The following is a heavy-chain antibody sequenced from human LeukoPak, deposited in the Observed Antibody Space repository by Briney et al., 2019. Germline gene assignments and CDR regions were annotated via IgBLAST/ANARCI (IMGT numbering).Heavy chain of an antibody. CDR2: ISYDGSNK. V-gene: IGHV3-30-3*01. CDR3: ARMTTVVTFDAFDI. D-gene: IGHD4-23*01. CDR1: GFTFSSYA. J-gene: IGHJ3*02. Sequence: GGSLRLSCAASGFTFSSYAMHWVRQAPGKGLEWVAVISYDGSNKYCADSVKGRFTISRDNSKNTLYLQMNSLRAEDTAVYYCARMTTVVTFDAFDIWGQGTMVTVSS.